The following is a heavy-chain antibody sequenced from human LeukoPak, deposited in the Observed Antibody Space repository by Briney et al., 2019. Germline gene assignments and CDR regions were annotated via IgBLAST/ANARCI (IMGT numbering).Heavy chain of an antibody. J-gene: IGHJ6*03. CDR3: ATGRIAAAGPDTYYYYYYMDV. CDR1: GYTLTELS. CDR2: FDPEDGET. Sequence: ASVKVSCKVSGYTLTELSMHWVRQAPGKGLEWMGGFDPEDGETIYVQKFQGRVTMTEDTSTDTAYMELSSLRSEDTAVYYCATGRIAAAGPDTYYYYYYMDVWGKGTTVTVSS. D-gene: IGHD6-13*01. V-gene: IGHV1-24*01.